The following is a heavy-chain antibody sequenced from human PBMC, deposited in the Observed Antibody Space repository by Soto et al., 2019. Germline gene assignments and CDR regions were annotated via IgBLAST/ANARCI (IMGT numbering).Heavy chain of an antibody. Sequence: SETLSLTCTVSGGSISGYYWSWIRQPAGKGLEWIGRIYTSGSTNYNPSLKSRGTMSVDTSKNQFSLMLSSVIPAATAVYYSSRGYYGSSGYYYLDYWGQGTLVTVSS. CDR1: GGSISGYY. J-gene: IGHJ4*02. D-gene: IGHD3-22*01. CDR2: IYTSGST. V-gene: IGHV4-4*07. CDR3: SRGYYGSSGYYYLDY.